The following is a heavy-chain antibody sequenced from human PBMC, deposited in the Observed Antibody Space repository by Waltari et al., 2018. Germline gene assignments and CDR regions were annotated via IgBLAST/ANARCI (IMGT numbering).Heavy chain of an antibody. CDR3: ARDFRHGASDV. CDR1: EFALGDYY. Sequence: QVQLVESGGGLVKPGESLRLSCVASEFALGDYYMPWTRQAPGKGLECISYIDCTGTITKYADSVKGRFTVSRDNAKNSLYLQMDSLRADDTAVYFCARDFRHGASDVWGRGTMVTVA. J-gene: IGHJ3*01. V-gene: IGHV3-11*04. CDR2: IDCTGTIT.